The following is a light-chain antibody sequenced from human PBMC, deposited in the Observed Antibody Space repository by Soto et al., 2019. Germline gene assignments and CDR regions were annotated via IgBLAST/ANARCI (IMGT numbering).Light chain of an antibody. CDR2: EVS. CDR1: SSDIGAYSY. V-gene: IGLV2-14*01. J-gene: IGLJ1*01. CDR3: FSFTTDWTHV. Sequence: QSVLTQPASVSGSPGQSITISCTGTSSDIGAYSYVSWFQQHPGKAPKLIISEVSNRPSGVSNRFSGSKSANAASLTISGLQAEDEADYFCFSFTTDWTHVFGTGTKVTVL.